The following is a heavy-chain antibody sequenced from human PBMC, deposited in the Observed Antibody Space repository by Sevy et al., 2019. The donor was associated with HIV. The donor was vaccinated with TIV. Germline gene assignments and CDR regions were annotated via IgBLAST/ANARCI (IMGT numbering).Heavy chain of an antibody. Sequence: GGSLRLSCAASGFTVSSNYMSWVRQAPGKGLEWVSVIYSGGSTYYADSVKGRFTISRDNSKNTLYLQMNSLRAEDTAVYYCATAYCGGDCYSALHYGMDVWGQGTTVTVSS. D-gene: IGHD2-21*02. J-gene: IGHJ6*02. CDR1: GFTVSSNY. V-gene: IGHV3-53*01. CDR3: ATAYCGGDCYSALHYGMDV. CDR2: IYSGGST.